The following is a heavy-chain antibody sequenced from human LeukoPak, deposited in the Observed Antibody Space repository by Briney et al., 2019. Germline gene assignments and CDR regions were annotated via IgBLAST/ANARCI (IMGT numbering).Heavy chain of an antibody. Sequence: ASVKVSRKASGYTFTSYAFSWVRQAPGQGLEWMGWISAYNGNTNYAQSLQGRITMTTDTSTSTAYMELRSLRSDDTAVYYCARDGLTRFWSALSFDYWGQGTLVTVSS. CDR3: ARDGLTRFWSALSFDY. CDR1: GYTFTSYA. V-gene: IGHV1-18*01. D-gene: IGHD3-3*01. J-gene: IGHJ4*02. CDR2: ISAYNGNT.